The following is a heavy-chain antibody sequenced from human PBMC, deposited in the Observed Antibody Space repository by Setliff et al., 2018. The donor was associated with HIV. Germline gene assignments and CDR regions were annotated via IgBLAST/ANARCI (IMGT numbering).Heavy chain of an antibody. D-gene: IGHD5-12*01. Sequence: SETLSLTCTVYGASISDSNSYGGWTRQPPGKRLEWLGSIYSSGSTSYNPSLSSRLTISVDTSKSHVSLWLSSETAADTGGYYCARHRDPPGTRWIFYYYERDLWGEGTTVTVSS. CDR1: GASISDSNSY. CDR2: IYSSGST. CDR3: ARHRDPPGTRWIFYYYERDL. V-gene: IGHV4-39*01. J-gene: IGHJ6*04.